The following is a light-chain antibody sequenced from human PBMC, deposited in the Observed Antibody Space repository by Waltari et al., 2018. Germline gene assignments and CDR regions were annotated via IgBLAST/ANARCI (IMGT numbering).Light chain of an antibody. CDR2: NTN. Sequence: QTVVTQETSLTVSPGGTVTLTCSSSTGAVTSGSYPNWFQQKPGQPPRALIYNTNKRHSWTPARFSGSLLGGKAALTLSGVQPEDEGDYYCLLYLSVNQDVVFGGGTKLTVL. CDR1: TGAVTSGSY. CDR3: LLYLSVNQDVV. J-gene: IGLJ2*01. V-gene: IGLV7-43*01.